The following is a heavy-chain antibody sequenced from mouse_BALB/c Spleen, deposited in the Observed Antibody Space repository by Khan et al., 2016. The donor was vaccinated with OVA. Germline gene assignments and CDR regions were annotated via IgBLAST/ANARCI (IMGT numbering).Heavy chain of an antibody. J-gene: IGHJ4*01. V-gene: IGHV14-3*02. CDR1: GFNIKDSY. Sequence: VQLQQSGAELVKPGASVKLSCTASGFNIKDSYIHWVKQRPEQGLEWLGNIDPASGNSEYDPKFLGKATITADTSSNTAYVQLSSLTSEDTAVYYCTRTSDHYDALDYWGQGTPVTVS. CDR3: TRTSDHYDALDY. D-gene: IGHD2-3*01. CDR2: IDPASGNS.